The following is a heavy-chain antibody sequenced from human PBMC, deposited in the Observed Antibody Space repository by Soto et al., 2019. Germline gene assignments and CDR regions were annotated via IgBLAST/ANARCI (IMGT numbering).Heavy chain of an antibody. CDR2: ISSSSSTI. CDR1: GFTFSSYS. V-gene: IGHV3-48*02. D-gene: IGHD5-18*01. Sequence: EVQLVESGGGLVQPGGSLRLSCAASGFTFSSYSMNWVRQAPGKGLEWVSYISSSSSTIYYADSVKGRFTISRENAKNKLYLQMNSLRDEDTAVYYCARRGYTDYCGQRTLVTVSS. CDR3: ARRGYTDY. J-gene: IGHJ4*02.